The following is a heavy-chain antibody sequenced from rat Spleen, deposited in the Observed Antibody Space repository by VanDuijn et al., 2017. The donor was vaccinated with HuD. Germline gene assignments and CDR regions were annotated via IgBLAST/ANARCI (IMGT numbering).Heavy chain of an antibody. CDR1: GFTFSDYY. CDR2: IGYDDYTT. Sequence: EVQLVESDGGLVQPGGSLKLSCAASGFTFSDYYMAWVRQAPTKGLEWVTTIGYDDYTTYYRDSMKGRFTVSRDNAKSTLYLQMNSLRSEDTATYYCTRAYPGPRGDYWGQGVMVTVSS. CDR3: TRAYPGPRGDY. V-gene: IGHV5-29*01. J-gene: IGHJ2*01. D-gene: IGHD1-4*01.